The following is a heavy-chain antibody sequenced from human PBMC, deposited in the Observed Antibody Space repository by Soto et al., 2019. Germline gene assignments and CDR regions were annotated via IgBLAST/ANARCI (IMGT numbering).Heavy chain of an antibody. CDR1: GFTFSSYW. D-gene: IGHD6-25*01. CDR2: IKQDGSEK. CDR3: ARVRAAFYHYGMDV. Sequence: GSLRLSCAASGFTFSSYWMSWVRQAPGKGLEWVANIKQDGSEKYYVDSVKGRFTISRDNAKNSLYLQMNSLRAEDTAVYYCARVRAAFYHYGMDVWAEGPTVIVS. J-gene: IGHJ6*01. V-gene: IGHV3-7*03.